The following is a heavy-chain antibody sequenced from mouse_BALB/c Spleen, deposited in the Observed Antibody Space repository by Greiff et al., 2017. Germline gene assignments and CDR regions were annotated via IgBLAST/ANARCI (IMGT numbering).Heavy chain of an antibody. CDR1: GYTFTSYW. CDR3: TEWRNAMDY. Sequence: QVQLQQPGAELVRPGASVKLSCKASGYTFTSYWINWVKQRPGQGLEWIGNIYPSDSYTNYNQKFKDKATLTVDKSSSTAYMQLSSPTSEDSAVYYCTEWRNAMDYWGQGTSVTVSS. CDR2: IYPSDSYT. V-gene: IGHV1-69*02. J-gene: IGHJ4*01.